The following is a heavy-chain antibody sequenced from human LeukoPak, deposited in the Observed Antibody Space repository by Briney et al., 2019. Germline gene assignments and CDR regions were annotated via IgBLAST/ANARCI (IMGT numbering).Heavy chain of an antibody. CDR2: IYSGGST. Sequence: HPGGSLRLSCAASGFTVSSNYMSWVRQAPGKGLEWVSVIYSGGSTYYADSVKGRFTISRDNAKNSLYLQMNSLRAEDTAVYYCAREIVPAAIRFDPWGQGTLVTVSS. D-gene: IGHD2-2*02. CDR1: GFTVSSNY. CDR3: AREIVPAAIRFDP. V-gene: IGHV3-53*01. J-gene: IGHJ5*02.